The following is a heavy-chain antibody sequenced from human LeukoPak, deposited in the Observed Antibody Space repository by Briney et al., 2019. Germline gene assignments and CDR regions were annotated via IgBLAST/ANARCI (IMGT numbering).Heavy chain of an antibody. J-gene: IGHJ4*02. CDR1: GFTFSNAW. Sequence: GGSLRLSCAASGFTFSNAWVSWVRQAPGKGLEWVGRIKSKTDGGTTDYAAPVKGRFTISRDDSKNTLYLQMNSLKTEDTAVYYCTTLTQSVPAAQLGNDYWGQGTLVTVSS. CDR3: TTLTQSVPAAQLGNDY. D-gene: IGHD2-2*01. V-gene: IGHV3-15*01. CDR2: IKSKTDGGTT.